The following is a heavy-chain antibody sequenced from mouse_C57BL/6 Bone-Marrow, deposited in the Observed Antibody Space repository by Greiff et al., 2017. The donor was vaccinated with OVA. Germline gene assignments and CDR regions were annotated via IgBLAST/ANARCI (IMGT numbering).Heavy chain of an antibody. D-gene: IGHD1-1*01. CDR2: SRNKANDYTT. V-gene: IGHV7-1*01. CDR3: ARGAGSQVPHWYFDV. J-gene: IGHJ1*03. Sequence: EVNVVESGGGLVQSGRSLRLSCATSGFTFSDFYMEWVRQAPGKGLAWIAASRNKANDYTTEYSASVKGRFIVSRDTSQSILYLQMKALRAEDTAIYYCARGAGSQVPHWYFDVWGTGTTVTVSS. CDR1: GFTFSDFY.